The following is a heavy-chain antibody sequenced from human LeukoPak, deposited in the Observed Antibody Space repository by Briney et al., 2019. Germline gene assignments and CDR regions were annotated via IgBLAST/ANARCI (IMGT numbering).Heavy chain of an antibody. J-gene: IGHJ6*02. CDR3: TTLPGGYYYYYGMDV. Sequence: PGGSLRLSCAASGFTFSNAWMIWVRQAPGKGLVWVGRIKSKTDGGTTDYAAPVKGRYTISRDDSKNTLYLQMNSLKTEDTAVYSCTTLPGGYYYYYGMDVWGQGTTVTVSS. V-gene: IGHV3-15*01. D-gene: IGHD3-16*01. CDR2: IKSKTDGGTT. CDR1: GFTFSNAW.